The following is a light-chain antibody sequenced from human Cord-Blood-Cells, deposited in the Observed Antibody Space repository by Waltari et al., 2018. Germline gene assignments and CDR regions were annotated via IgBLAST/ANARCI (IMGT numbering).Light chain of an antibody. V-gene: IGKV1-5*03. J-gene: IGKJ2*01. Sequence: DLQMTQSPSTLPASVGDGVPITCRASQSTSHWLAWYQQKPGKAPKLLIYKASSLESGVPSRFSGSGSGTEFTLTISSLQPDDFATYYCQQYNSYPYTFGQGTKLEIK. CDR1: QSTSHW. CDR3: QQYNSYPYT. CDR2: KAS.